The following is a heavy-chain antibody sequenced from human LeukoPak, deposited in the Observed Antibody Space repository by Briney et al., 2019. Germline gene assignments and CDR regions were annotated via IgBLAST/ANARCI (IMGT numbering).Heavy chain of an antibody. CDR3: AREERYCSSSRCFVGVGNDY. CDR1: GYTSTSYY. D-gene: IGHD2-2*01. J-gene: IGHJ4*02. V-gene: IGHV1-46*01. Sequence: VASVKVSCKASGYTSTSYYMHWVRQAPGQGLEWMGIINPSGGSTSYAQKFQGRVTMTRDTSTSTDYMELSSLRSEDTAVYYCAREERYCSSSRCFVGVGNDYWGQGTLVSVSS. CDR2: INPSGGST.